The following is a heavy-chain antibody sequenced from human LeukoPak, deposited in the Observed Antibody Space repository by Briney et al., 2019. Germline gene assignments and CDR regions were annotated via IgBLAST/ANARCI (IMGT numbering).Heavy chain of an antibody. Sequence: GGSLRLSCAASGFTFSNAWMNWVRQAPGKGLEWVARVKSKAVGETTSYAAPVKGRFSISRDDSKNTLYLQMNSLKTEDTAVYYCTTWPGYFDYWGQGTLVTVSS. J-gene: IGHJ4*02. V-gene: IGHV3-15*01. CDR3: TTWPGYFDY. CDR1: GFTFSNAW. CDR2: VKSKAVGETT.